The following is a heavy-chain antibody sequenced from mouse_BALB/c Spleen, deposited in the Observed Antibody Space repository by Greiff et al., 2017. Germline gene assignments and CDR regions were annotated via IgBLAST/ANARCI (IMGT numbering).Heavy chain of an antibody. J-gene: IGHJ1*01. CDR2: INPSTGYT. D-gene: IGHD1-1*01. V-gene: IGHV1-7*01. CDR1: GYTFTSYW. CDR3: ARPVTVLYWYFDG. Sequence: QVQLQQSGAELAKPGASVKLSCKASGYTFTSYWMHWVKQRPGQGLEWIGYINPSTGYTEYNQKFKDKATLTADKSSSTAYMQLSSLTSEDSAVYYCARPVTVLYWYFDGWGAGTTVTVSS.